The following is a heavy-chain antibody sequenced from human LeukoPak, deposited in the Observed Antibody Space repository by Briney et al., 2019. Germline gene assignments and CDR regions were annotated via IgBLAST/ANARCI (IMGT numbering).Heavy chain of an antibody. CDR1: GFTFSSYA. J-gene: IGHJ6*04. V-gene: IGHV3-30*04. D-gene: IGHD6-19*01. CDR2: ISYDGSNK. CDR3: ARGAVAGTGYYYYGMDV. Sequence: PGGSLRLSCAASGFTFSSYAMRWVRQAPGKGLEWVAVISYDGSNKYYADSVKGRFTISRDNSKNTLYLQMNSLRAEDTAVYYCARGAVAGTGYYYYGMDVWGKGTTVTVSS.